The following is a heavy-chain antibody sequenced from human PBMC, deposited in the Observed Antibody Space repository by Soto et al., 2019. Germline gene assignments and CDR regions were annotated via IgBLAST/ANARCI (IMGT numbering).Heavy chain of an antibody. V-gene: IGHV5-51*01. CDR1: GYSFTSYW. Sequence: GESLKISCKGSGYSFTSYWIGWVRQMPGKGLEWIGIIYPGDSDTRYSPSFQGQVTISADKSISTAYLQWSSLKASDTAMYYCVGNAYCSVYSCYHHYDGMDVWGQGTTVTVS. CDR3: VGNAYCSVYSCYHHYDGMDV. CDR2: IYPGDSDT. J-gene: IGHJ6*02. D-gene: IGHD2-15*01.